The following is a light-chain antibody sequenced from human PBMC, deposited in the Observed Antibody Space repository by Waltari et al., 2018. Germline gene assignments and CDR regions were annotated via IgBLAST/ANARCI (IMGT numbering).Light chain of an antibody. CDR1: QRVNSN. V-gene: IGKV3-15*01. Sequence: EIALTQSPITLSVSPGERATLSCRASQRVNSNLAWYQQKPGQAPRLLIYGASTRATDIPARISGSGSGTEFTLTISSLQSEDFAVYYCHQYNKWPFTFGPGTKVDIK. CDR2: GAS. CDR3: HQYNKWPFT. J-gene: IGKJ3*01.